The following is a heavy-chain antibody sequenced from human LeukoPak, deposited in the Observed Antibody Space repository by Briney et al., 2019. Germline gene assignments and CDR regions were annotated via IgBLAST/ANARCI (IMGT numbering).Heavy chain of an antibody. J-gene: IGHJ4*02. CDR2: ISGSGTST. V-gene: IGHV3-23*01. CDR3: AKDVCQYTYGCISFDY. D-gene: IGHD5-18*01. Sequence: SLSLSCAASRPTPSNSAMSWVRQPPGNWLEWVAAISGSGTSTYYADSVRGRFTISRDNSKNTLYLQINSLRAEDTAIYYCAKDVCQYTYGCISFDYWGQGTLVTVSP. CDR1: RPTPSNSA.